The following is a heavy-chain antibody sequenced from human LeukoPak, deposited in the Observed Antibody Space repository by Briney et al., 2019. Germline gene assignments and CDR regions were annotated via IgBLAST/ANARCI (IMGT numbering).Heavy chain of an antibody. CDR1: GGTFSSYA. J-gene: IGHJ4*02. D-gene: IGHD6-19*01. V-gene: IGHV1-69*13. Sequence: ASVKVSCKASGGTFSSYAISWVRQAPGQGLEWMGGIIPIFGTANYAQKFQGRVTITADESTSTAYMELNSLRAEDTAVYYCAKDTSSGCLDYWGQGTLVTVSS. CDR2: IIPIFGTA. CDR3: AKDTSSGCLDY.